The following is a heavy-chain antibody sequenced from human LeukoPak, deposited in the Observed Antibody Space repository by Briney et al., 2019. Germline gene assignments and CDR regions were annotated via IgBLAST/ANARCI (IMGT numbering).Heavy chain of an antibody. D-gene: IGHD3-9*01. CDR2: IYYSGST. Sequence: PSETLSLTCTVSGGSISSGGYYWSWIRQHPGKGLEWIGYIYYSGSTYYNPSLKSRVTISVDASKNQSSLKVTSVTAADTAVYYCARGFYDILIGKGYFDYWGQGHLVTVSS. J-gene: IGHJ4*02. CDR1: GGSISSGGYY. V-gene: IGHV4-31*03. CDR3: ARGFYDILIGKGYFDY.